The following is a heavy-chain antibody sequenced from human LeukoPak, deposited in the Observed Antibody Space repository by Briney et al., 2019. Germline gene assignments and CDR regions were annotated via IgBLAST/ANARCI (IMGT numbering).Heavy chain of an antibody. V-gene: IGHV3-23*01. D-gene: IGHD4-23*01. CDR1: GFTFSSYA. CDR3: AKDQYGGNPQYYFDY. J-gene: IGHJ4*02. Sequence: GGSLRLSCAASGFTFSSYAMSWVRQAPGKGLDWVSAISGSSGNTYYADSVKGRFTISRDNSKNTLYLQMNSLRAEDTAVYYCAKDQYGGNPQYYFDYWGQGTLVTVSS. CDR2: ISGSSGNT.